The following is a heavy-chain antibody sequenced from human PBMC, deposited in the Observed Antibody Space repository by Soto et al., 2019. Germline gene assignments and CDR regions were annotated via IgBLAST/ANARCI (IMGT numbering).Heavy chain of an antibody. Sequence: GWSLRLSCAASGFTFSSYAMHWVRQAPGKGLEWVAVISYDETDKYYADSVKGRFTISRDNSKNTLYLQMSSLRPEDTAVYYCARDSLYDSNTYSYKYGMDVWGKGTTVRVSA. CDR3: ARDSLYDSNTYSYKYGMDV. D-gene: IGHD3-22*01. J-gene: IGHJ6*04. V-gene: IGHV3-30-3*01. CDR1: GFTFSSYA. CDR2: ISYDETDK.